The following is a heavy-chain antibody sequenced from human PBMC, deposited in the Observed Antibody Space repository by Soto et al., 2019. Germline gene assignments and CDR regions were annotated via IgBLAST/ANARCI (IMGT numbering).Heavy chain of an antibody. J-gene: IGHJ6*02. CDR3: ARHVPYCSDSSHCAYGLDV. Sequence: QVQLQESGPGLVRPSETLSLICTVSGGSISSYYWSWIRQPPGKGLERIGYIYYSGTTRYNPSIKSRFTISVDTSKNQSSLNPSSLTAADTAVYHCARHVPYCSDSSHCAYGLDVWGQGTTVTVSS. D-gene: IGHD2-15*01. CDR1: GGSISSYY. CDR2: IYYSGTT. V-gene: IGHV4-59*08.